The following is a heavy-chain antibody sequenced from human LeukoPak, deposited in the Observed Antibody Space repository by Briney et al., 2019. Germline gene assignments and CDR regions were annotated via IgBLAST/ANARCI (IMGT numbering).Heavy chain of an antibody. CDR2: LYYSGST. V-gene: IGHV4-39*01. CDR3: ARHTYRFWFDP. Sequence: PSETLSLTCTVSGGSMSSSSYYWGWIRQPPGKGAGWIGSLYYSGSTYYNPSLKSRVTIPVDTSKNQFSLRLSSVTAADTAVYYCARHTYRFWFDPWGQGTLVTVSS. D-gene: IGHD2-2*02. CDR1: GGSMSSSSYY. J-gene: IGHJ5*02.